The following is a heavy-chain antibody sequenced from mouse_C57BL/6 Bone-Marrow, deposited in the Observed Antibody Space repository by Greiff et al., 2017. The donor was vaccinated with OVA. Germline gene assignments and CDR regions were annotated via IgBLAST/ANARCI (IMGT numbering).Heavy chain of an antibody. V-gene: IGHV1-80*01. CDR2: IYPGDGDT. CDR3: ARRDYYGSPDY. CDR1: GYAFSSYW. D-gene: IGHD1-1*01. J-gene: IGHJ2*01. Sequence: LVESGAELVKPGASVKISCKASGYAFSSYWMNWVKQRPGKGLEWIGQIYPGDGDTNYNGKFKGKATLTADKSSSTAYMQLSSLTSEDSAVYFCARRDYYGSPDYWGQGTTLTVSS.